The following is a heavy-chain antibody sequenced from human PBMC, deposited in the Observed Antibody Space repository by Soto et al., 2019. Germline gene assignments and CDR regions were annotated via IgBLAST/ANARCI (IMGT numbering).Heavy chain of an antibody. Sequence: QVQLVPSGAEVKKPGASVKVSCKASGYTFTGYYMHWVRQAPGQGLEWMGWINPNSGGTNYAQKFQGWVTMTRDTSISTAYMELSRLRSDDTAVYYCARGPTIFGVVIIDPYNWFDPWGQGTLVTVSS. CDR2: INPNSGGT. CDR3: ARGPTIFGVVIIDPYNWFDP. J-gene: IGHJ5*02. D-gene: IGHD3-3*01. V-gene: IGHV1-2*04. CDR1: GYTFTGYY.